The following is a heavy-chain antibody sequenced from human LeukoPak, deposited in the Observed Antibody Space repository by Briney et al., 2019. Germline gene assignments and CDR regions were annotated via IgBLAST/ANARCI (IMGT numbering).Heavy chain of an antibody. CDR1: GFTVSSNY. J-gene: IGHJ4*02. Sequence: GGSLRLSCAASGFTVSSNYMSWVRQAPGKGLEWVSVIYSGGSTYYADSVKGRFTISRDNSKNTLYLQMNSLRAEDTAVYYCARQTAGTRTYYFGYWGQGTLVTVSS. CDR3: ARQTAGTRTYYFGY. CDR2: IYSGGST. D-gene: IGHD6-13*01. V-gene: IGHV3-66*04.